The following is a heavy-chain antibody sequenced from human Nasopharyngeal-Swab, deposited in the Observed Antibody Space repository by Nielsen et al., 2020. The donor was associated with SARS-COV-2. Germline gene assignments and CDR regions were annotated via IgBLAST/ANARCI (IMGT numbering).Heavy chain of an antibody. D-gene: IGHD2-21*01. CDR3: ARTDEFPIWYFDL. CDR1: GFTFSSYE. J-gene: IGHJ2*01. Sequence: GGSLRLSCAASGFTFSSYEMNWVRQAPGKGLEWVSYISSSGSTIYYADSVKGRFTISRDNAKNSLYLQMNSLRAEDTAVYYCARTDEFPIWYFDLWGRGTLVTVSS. CDR2: ISSSGSTI. V-gene: IGHV3-48*03.